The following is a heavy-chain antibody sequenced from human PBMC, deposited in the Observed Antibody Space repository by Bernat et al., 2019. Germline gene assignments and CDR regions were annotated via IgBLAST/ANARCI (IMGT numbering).Heavy chain of an antibody. D-gene: IGHD3-3*01. J-gene: IGHJ3*02. CDR1: GFTVSSNY. CDR3: ATHYDFWSGYYFGGKGVIDDAFDI. CDR2: IYSGGST. V-gene: IGHV3-53*02. Sequence: EVQLVETGGGLIQPGGSLRLSCAASGFTVSSNYMSWVRQAPGKGLEWVSVIYSGGSTYYADSVKGRFTISRDNSKNKLYLQMNSLRAEDTAVYYCATHYDFWSGYYFGGKGVIDDAFDIWGQGTMVTVSS.